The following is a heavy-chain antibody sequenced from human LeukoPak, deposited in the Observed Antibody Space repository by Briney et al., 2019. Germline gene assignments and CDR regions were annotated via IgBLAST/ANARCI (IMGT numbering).Heavy chain of an antibody. V-gene: IGHV4-59*01. CDR1: GGSISSYY. CDR2: IYYSGST. Sequence: KPSETLSLTCTVSGGSISSYYWSWIRQPPGKGLEWIGYIYYSGSTNYNPSLKSRVTISVDTSKNQFSLKLSSVTAADTAVCYCARVLRTYSGSYYDYWGQGTLVTVSS. J-gene: IGHJ4*02. D-gene: IGHD1-26*01. CDR3: ARVLRTYSGSYYDY.